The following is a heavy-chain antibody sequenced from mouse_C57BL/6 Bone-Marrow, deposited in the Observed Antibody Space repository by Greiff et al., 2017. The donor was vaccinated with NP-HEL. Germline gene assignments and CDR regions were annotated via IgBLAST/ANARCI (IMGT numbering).Heavy chain of an antibody. D-gene: IGHD1-1*01. CDR1: GFTFSSYG. CDR2: ISSGGSYT. CDR3: ASPYYYGSSYEFAY. Sequence: EVKLVESGGDLVKPGGSLKLSCAASGFTFSSYGMSWVRQTPDKRLEWVATISSGGSYTYYPDSVKGRFTISRDNAKNTLYLQMSSLKSEDTAMYYCASPYYYGSSYEFAYWGQGTLVTVSA. V-gene: IGHV5-6*01. J-gene: IGHJ3*01.